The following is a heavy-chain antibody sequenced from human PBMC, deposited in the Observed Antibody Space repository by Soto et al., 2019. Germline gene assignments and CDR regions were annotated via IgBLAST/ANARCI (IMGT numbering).Heavy chain of an antibody. D-gene: IGHD6-13*01. V-gene: IGHV3-33*01. Sequence: GGSLRLSCAASGFTFSSYGMHWVRQSPGKGLEWVAVIWYDGSNKYYADSVKGRFTISRDNSKNTLYLQMNSLRAEDTAVYYCARVDSSSWYDSWGQGTLVTVSS. CDR1: GFTFSSYG. CDR3: ARVDSSSWYDS. CDR2: IWYDGSNK. J-gene: IGHJ1*01.